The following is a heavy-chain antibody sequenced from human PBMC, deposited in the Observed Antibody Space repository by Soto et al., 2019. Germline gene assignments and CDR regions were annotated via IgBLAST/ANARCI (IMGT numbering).Heavy chain of an antibody. D-gene: IGHD2-2*01. J-gene: IGHJ4*02. CDR3: ARGHCTSTSCYPSDY. CDR2: IYTSGST. Sequence: SETLSLTCTVSGGSISNYYWSWIRQPAGKGLEWIGRIYTSGSTDYNPSLRSRVTMSVDTSKNQFSLRLSSVTAADTAVYYCARGHCTSTSCYPSDYWGQGALVTVSS. CDR1: GGSISNYY. V-gene: IGHV4-4*07.